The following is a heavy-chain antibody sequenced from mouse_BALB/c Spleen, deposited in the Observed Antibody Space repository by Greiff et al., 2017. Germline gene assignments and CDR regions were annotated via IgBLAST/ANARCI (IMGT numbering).Heavy chain of an antibody. CDR2: ISYDGSN. CDR3: ARDQPVRRYAMDY. V-gene: IGHV3-6*02. D-gene: IGHD2-14*01. CDR1: GYSITSGYY. J-gene: IGHJ4*01. Sequence: ESGPGLVKPSQSLSLTCSVTGYSITSGYYWNWIRQFPGNKLEWMGYISYDGSNNYNPSLKNRISITRDTSKNQFFLKLNSVTTEDTATYYCARDQPVRRYAMDYWGQGTSVTVSS.